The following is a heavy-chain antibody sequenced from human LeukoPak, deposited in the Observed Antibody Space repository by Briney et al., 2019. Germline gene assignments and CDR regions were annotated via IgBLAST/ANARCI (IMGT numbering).Heavy chain of an antibody. CDR1: GYSISGGYY. V-gene: IGHV4-38-2*01. D-gene: IGHD6-13*01. Sequence: SETLSLTCAVSGYSISGGYYWGWIRQPPGKGLEWIGSIYHSGSTYYNPSLKSRVTISVDTSKNQFSLKLSSVTAADTAVYYCARHLGSSRVFDYWGQGTLVTVSS. CDR2: IYHSGST. CDR3: ARHLGSSRVFDY. J-gene: IGHJ4*02.